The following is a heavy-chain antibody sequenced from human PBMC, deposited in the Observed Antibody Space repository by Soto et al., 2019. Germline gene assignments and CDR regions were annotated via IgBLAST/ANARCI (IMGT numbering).Heavy chain of an antibody. CDR2: IDPSDSYT. Sequence: DSLTISCKGSGYSFTSYWISWVRQMPGKGLEWMGRIDPSDSYTNYSPSFQGHVTISADKSISTAYLQWSSLKASDTAMYYCARRGYCSGGSCYSHWFDPWGQGTLVTVSS. CDR3: ARRGYCSGGSCYSHWFDP. D-gene: IGHD2-15*01. V-gene: IGHV5-10-1*01. CDR1: GYSFTSYW. J-gene: IGHJ5*02.